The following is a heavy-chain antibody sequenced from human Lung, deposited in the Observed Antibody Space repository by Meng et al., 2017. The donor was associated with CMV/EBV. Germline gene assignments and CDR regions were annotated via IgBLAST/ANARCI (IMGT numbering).Heavy chain of an antibody. CDR2: ISAYNGRT. J-gene: IGHJ6*02. CDR3: ARGGYSDYDVRGSDYSYGMDV. CDR1: GYTFISYG. Sequence: ASXXVSXKASGYTFISYGISWVRQAPGQGLEWMGWISAYNGRTNYAQKFQGRVTMTTDTSTNTAYTELRSLRSDDTAVYFCARGGYSDYDVRGSDYSYGMDVXGQGXTVTVSS. D-gene: IGHD5-12*01. V-gene: IGHV1-18*01.